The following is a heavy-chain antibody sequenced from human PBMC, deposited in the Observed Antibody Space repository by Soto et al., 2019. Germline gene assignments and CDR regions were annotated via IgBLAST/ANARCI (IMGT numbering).Heavy chain of an antibody. CDR3: ARRYGLSAFDI. CDR1: GGSISSYY. V-gene: IGHV4-59*08. Sequence: QVQLQESGPGLVKPSETLSLTCTVSGGSISSYYWSWIRQPPGKGLEWIGDIYYSGSTNYNPSLKSRLTISVDPSKNQFSLKLSSVTAADTAVYFCARRYGLSAFDIWGQGTMVTVSS. J-gene: IGHJ3*02. CDR2: IYYSGST. D-gene: IGHD3-10*01.